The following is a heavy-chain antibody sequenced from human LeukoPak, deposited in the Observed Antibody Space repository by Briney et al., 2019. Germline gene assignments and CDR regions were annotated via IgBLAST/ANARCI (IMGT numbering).Heavy chain of an antibody. J-gene: IGHJ4*02. CDR2: ISDSGGET. Sequence: GGSLRLSCAASGFSFSTSAMSWVRQAPGKGLEWVSVISDSGGETYYADSVKGRFTISRDNSKSTLYLQMNSLRAEDTAVYYCTKAIPFRAGYDSSGYYHEFYFDYWGQGTLVTVSS. V-gene: IGHV3-23*01. D-gene: IGHD3-22*01. CDR3: TKAIPFRAGYDSSGYYHEFYFDY. CDR1: GFSFSTSA.